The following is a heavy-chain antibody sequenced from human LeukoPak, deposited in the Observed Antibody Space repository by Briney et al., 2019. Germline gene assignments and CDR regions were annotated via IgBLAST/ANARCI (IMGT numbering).Heavy chain of an antibody. CDR2: IYHSGST. CDR1: GYSISSGYY. J-gene: IGHJ4*02. D-gene: IGHD3-22*01. V-gene: IGHV4-38-2*02. Sequence: SETLSLTCTVSGYSISSGYYWGWIRQPPGKGLEWIGSIYHSGSTYYNPSLKSRVTISVDTSKNQFSLKLSSVAAADTAVYYCAREKAFGGYDYWGQGTLVTVSS. CDR3: AREKAFGGYDY.